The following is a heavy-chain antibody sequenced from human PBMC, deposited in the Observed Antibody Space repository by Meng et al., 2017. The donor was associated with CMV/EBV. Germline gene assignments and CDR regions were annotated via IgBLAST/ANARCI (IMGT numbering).Heavy chain of an antibody. J-gene: IGHJ5*02. CDR3: ARGGNWFDP. V-gene: IGHV4-34*01. CDR2: INHSGST. Sequence: QVRLTQWGEDLLNPSDPLSLTCAVYGGSFSGYYWSWIRQPPGKGLEWIGEINHSGSTNYNPSLKSRVTISVDTSKNQFSLKLSSVTAADTAVYYCARGGNWFDPWGQGTLVTVSS. CDR1: GGSFSGYY.